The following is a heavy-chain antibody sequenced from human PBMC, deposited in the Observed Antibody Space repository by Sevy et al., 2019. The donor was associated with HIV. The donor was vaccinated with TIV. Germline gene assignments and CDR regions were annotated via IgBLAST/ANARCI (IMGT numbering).Heavy chain of an antibody. Sequence: GGSLRLSCAASGFRFSTHAMHWVRQAPGKGLEWVSGISGSGGSGDKTNYADSVKGRFTISRDDSKNSLYLQLNSLRAEDTAIYYCARKYDSSGYFDYWGQGTLVTVSS. J-gene: IGHJ4*02. CDR3: ARKYDSSGYFDY. D-gene: IGHD3-22*01. CDR1: GFRFSTHA. V-gene: IGHV3-23*01. CDR2: ISGSGGSGDKT.